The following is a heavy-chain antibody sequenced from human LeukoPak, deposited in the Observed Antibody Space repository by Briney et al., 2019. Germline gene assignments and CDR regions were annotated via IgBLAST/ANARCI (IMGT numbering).Heavy chain of an antibody. CDR1: GFTVSSNY. D-gene: IGHD3-22*01. V-gene: IGHV3-11*04. CDR2: ISSSGSTI. J-gene: IGHJ4*02. CDR3: ARDHYDSSGYFYDY. Sequence: GGSLRLSCAASGFTVSSNYMSWVRQAPGKGLEWVSYISSSGSTIYYADSVKGRFTISRDNAKNSLYLQTNSLRAEDTAVYYCARDHYDSSGYFYDYWGQGTLVTVSS.